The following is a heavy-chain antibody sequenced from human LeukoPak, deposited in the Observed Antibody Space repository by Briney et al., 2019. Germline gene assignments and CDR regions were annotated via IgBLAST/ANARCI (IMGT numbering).Heavy chain of an antibody. CDR1: GFTFSSYA. Sequence: PGGSLRLSCAASGFTFSSYAMHWVRQAPGKGLDYVSAISSNGGSTYYANSVKGRFTISRDNSKNTLYLQMGSLRAEDMAVYYCARQHAKYCSGGSCYQGRAFDIWGQGTMVTVSS. CDR2: ISSNGGST. J-gene: IGHJ3*02. CDR3: ARQHAKYCSGGSCYQGRAFDI. V-gene: IGHV3-64*01. D-gene: IGHD2-15*01.